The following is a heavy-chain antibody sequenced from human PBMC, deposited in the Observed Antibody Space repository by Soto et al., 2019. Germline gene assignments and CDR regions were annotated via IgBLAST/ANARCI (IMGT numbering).Heavy chain of an antibody. J-gene: IGHJ3*02. CDR2: IIPIFGTA. D-gene: IGHD3-22*01. V-gene: IGHV1-69*01. CDR3: ARGSGTMIVVVHDAFDI. Sequence: QVQLVQSGAEVKKPGSSVKVSCKASGGTFSSYAISWVRQAPGQGLEWMGGIIPIFGTANYAQKFQGRVTITADESTSSAYMELSSLSSEDKAVYYCARGSGTMIVVVHDAFDIWGQGTMVTVSS. CDR1: GGTFSSYA.